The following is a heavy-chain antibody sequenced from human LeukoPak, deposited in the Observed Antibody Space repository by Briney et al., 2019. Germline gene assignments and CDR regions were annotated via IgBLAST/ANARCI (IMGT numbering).Heavy chain of an antibody. CDR3: ARDHGSRNWNYPLDYYYGMDV. CDR1: GYTFTSYG. CDR2: ITAYSGNR. V-gene: IGHV1-18*01. D-gene: IGHD1-7*01. Sequence: ASVKVSCKASGYTFTSYGISWVRQAPGQGLEWMGWITAYSGNRNYAQKLQSRVTMTTDTSTSTAYMELRSLRSDDTAVYYCARDHGSRNWNYPLDYYYGMDVWGQGTTVTVSS. J-gene: IGHJ6*02.